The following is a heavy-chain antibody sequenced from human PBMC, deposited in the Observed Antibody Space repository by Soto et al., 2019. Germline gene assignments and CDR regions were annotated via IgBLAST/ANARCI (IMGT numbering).Heavy chain of an antibody. D-gene: IGHD1-20*01. CDR1: GGSISSYY. CDR2: IYYSGST. J-gene: IGHJ4*02. CDR3: ARGRVRYNWNHFDY. V-gene: IGHV4-59*01. Sequence: SETLSLTCTVSGGSISSYYWSWIRQPPGKGLEWIGYIYYSGSTNYNPSLKSRVTISVDTSKNQFSLKLSSVTAADTAVYYCARGRVRYNWNHFDYWGQGTLVTVSS.